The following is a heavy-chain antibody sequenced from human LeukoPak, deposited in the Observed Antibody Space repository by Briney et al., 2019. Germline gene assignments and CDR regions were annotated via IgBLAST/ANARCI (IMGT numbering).Heavy chain of an antibody. D-gene: IGHD3-10*01. V-gene: IGHV3-23*01. CDR3: CKGSYSGGSSPTGGYY. J-gene: IGHJ4*02. CDR2: ISGSGGGT. Sequence: GGSLRLSCAASGFTFRSYAMSWARLAPGKGLEWVSTISGSGGGTWYPDSVKGRFTISRDNSKNTLWLHMASLRAEDTAIYYRCKGSYSGGSSPTGGYYLGQGTLVTVSS. CDR1: GFTFRSYA.